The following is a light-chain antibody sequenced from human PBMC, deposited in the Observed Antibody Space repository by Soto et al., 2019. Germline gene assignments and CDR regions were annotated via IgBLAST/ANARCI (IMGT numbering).Light chain of an antibody. CDR3: QQYGSSPPWT. Sequence: ELLSTQSPGTLSLSPGERATLSCRASQSVISSYLACYPQKPGQAPRLLIYGASSRATGIPDRFSGSVSGTGFTLTISRLEPEDFAVYYCQQYGSSPPWTFGQVTEVDIK. V-gene: IGKV3-20*01. J-gene: IGKJ1*01. CDR2: GAS. CDR1: QSVISSY.